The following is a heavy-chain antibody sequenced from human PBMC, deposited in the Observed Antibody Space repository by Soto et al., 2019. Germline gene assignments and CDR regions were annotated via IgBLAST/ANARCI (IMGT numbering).Heavy chain of an antibody. CDR2: MNPDNGNT. CDR3: ARGPRESGEWLLFDY. D-gene: IGHD3-3*01. V-gene: IGHV1-8*01. Sequence: ASVKVSCKASGYTLSTYEINWVRRAAGQGLEWMGRMNPDNGNTGYAQKFQDRVTMTRNTSISTAYMELSSLRSDDTAVYCCARGPRESGEWLLFDYWGQGALVTVSS. J-gene: IGHJ4*02. CDR1: GYTLSTYE.